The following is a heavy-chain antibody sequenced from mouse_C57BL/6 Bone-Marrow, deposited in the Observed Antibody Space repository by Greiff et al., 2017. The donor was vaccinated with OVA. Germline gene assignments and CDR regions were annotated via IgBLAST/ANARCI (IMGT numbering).Heavy chain of an antibody. CDR2: IHPNSGST. CDR3: ARRESTMITTRAMDY. V-gene: IGHV1-64*01. J-gene: IGHJ4*01. D-gene: IGHD2-4*01. CDR1: GYTFTSYW. Sequence: QVQLQQPGAELVKPGASVKLSCKASGYTFTSYWMHWVKQRPGQGLEWIGMIHPNSGSTNYNEKFKSKATLTVDKSSSTAYMQLSSLTSKDSAVYYCARRESTMITTRAMDYWGQGTSVTVSS.